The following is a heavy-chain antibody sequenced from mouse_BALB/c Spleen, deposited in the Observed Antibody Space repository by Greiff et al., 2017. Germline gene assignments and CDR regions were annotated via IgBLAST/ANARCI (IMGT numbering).Heavy chain of an antibody. CDR2: IWTGGGT. CDR3: VREDSSGYPFFDY. Sequence: VQLVASGPGLVAPSQSLSITCTVSGFSLTSYDISWIRQPPGKGLEWLGVIWTGGGTNYNSAFMSRLSISKDNSKSQVFLKMNSLQTDDTAIYYCVREDSSGYPFFDYWGQGTTLTVSS. D-gene: IGHD3-2*01. CDR1: GFSLTSYD. V-gene: IGHV2-9-2*01. J-gene: IGHJ2*01.